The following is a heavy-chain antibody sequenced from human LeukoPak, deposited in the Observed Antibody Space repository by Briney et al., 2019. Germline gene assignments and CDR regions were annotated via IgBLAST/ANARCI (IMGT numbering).Heavy chain of an antibody. D-gene: IGHD3-3*01. CDR2: IYPGDSDT. J-gene: IGHJ3*02. CDR1: GYSFTSYW. CDR3: ARHDCENYDFWSGACGDAFDI. Sequence: GESLKISCKGSGYSFTSYWIGWVRQMPGKGLEWMGIIYPGDSDTRYSPSFQGQVTISADKSISTAYLQWSSLKASDTAMYYCARHDCENYDFWSGACGDAFDIWGQGTMVTVSS. V-gene: IGHV5-51*01.